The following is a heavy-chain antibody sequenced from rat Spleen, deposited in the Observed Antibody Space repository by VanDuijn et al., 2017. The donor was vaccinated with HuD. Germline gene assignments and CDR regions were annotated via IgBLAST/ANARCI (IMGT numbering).Heavy chain of an antibody. J-gene: IGHJ2*01. CDR3: ARRRGQVYNNYFDY. CDR1: GYSITSNY. D-gene: IGHD1-10*01. CDR2: IDGTGST. V-gene: IGHV3-3*01. Sequence: EVQLQESGPGLVRPSQSLSLTCSVTGYSITSNYWGWIRKFPGNKLEWMGYIDGTGSTNYSPSLESRISITRDTSKNQFFLQVNSVTTEDTATYYCARRRGQVYNNYFDYWGQGVMVTVSS.